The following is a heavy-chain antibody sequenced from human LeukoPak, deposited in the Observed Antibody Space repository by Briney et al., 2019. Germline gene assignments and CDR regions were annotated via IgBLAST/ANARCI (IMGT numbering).Heavy chain of an antibody. CDR3: ARNSLGQWLVNWFDP. V-gene: IGHV4-39*01. CDR2: IYYSGST. CDR1: GGSISSSSYY. D-gene: IGHD6-19*01. J-gene: IGHJ5*02. Sequence: SETLSLTCTVSGGSISSSSYYWGRIRQPPGKGLEWIGSIYYSGSTYYNPSLKSRVTISVDTSKDQFSLKLSSVTAADTAVYYCARNSLGQWLVNWFDPWGQGTLVTVSS.